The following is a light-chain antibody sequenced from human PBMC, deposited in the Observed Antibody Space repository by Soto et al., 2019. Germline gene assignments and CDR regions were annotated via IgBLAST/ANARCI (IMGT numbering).Light chain of an antibody. V-gene: IGKV3-20*01. CDR1: QSVNSNY. CDR2: DTS. Sequence: EIVLMQSPGTLTLSPGEGATLSCRASQSVNSNYLAWYQQKPGQAPTVLIFDTSRRATGVPDRFSGSGSGTDFTLTISRLEPDDFAVYYCQQYGSSQSTFGPGTKGDTK. CDR3: QQYGSSQST. J-gene: IGKJ3*01.